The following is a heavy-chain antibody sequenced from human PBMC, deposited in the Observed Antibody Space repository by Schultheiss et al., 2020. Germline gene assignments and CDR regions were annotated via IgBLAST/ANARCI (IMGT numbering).Heavy chain of an antibody. J-gene: IGHJ4*02. D-gene: IGHD2-2*01. Sequence: SETLSLTCTVSGGSISSYYWSWIRQPPGKGLEWIGSIYYSGSTYYNPSLKSRVTISVDTSKNQFSLKLSSVTAADTAVYYCARRGPIYCSSTSCSPYYFDYWGQGTLVTVSS. CDR1: GGSISSYY. CDR2: IYYSGST. CDR3: ARRGPIYCSSTSCSPYYFDY. V-gene: IGHV4-59*12.